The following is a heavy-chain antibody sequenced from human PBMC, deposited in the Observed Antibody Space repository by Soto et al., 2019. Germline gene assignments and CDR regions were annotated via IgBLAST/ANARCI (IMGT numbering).Heavy chain of an antibody. CDR1: GFTFSSYA. J-gene: IGHJ6*02. Sequence: GGSLRLSCAASGFTFSSYAMSWVRQAPGKGLEWVSAISGSGGSTYYADSVKGRFTISRDNSKNTLYLQMNSLRAEDTAVYYCAKDSIAADGRIEYYGMDVWGQGTTVTVSS. V-gene: IGHV3-23*01. D-gene: IGHD6-13*01. CDR3: AKDSIAADGRIEYYGMDV. CDR2: ISGSGGST.